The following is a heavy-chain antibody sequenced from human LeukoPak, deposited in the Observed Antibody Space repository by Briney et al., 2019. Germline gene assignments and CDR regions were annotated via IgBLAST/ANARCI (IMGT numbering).Heavy chain of an antibody. CDR1: GYTFTSYD. D-gene: IGHD3/OR15-3a*01. Sequence: GASVKVSCKDSGYTFTSYDINWVRQATGQGLEWMGWMNPNSGNTGYAQKFQGRVTMNRNSCITTAYMGLSSLRPEDTAVYYCARAGGGLVDYWGQGTLVTVSS. V-gene: IGHV1-8*01. CDR3: ARAGGGLVDY. CDR2: MNPNSGNT. J-gene: IGHJ4*02.